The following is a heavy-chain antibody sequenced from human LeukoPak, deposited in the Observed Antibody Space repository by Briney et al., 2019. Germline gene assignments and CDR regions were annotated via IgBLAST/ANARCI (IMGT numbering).Heavy chain of an antibody. V-gene: IGHV3-53*01. CDR1: GFTASSKY. J-gene: IGHJ4*02. D-gene: IGHD1-1*01. CDR3: AKGAEFAWNEFDY. CDR2: ISSGGGT. Sequence: PGGSRRPSCVASGFTASSKYTSGGRQARGKGLGWGSVISSGGGTYYADSVEGRVTIPRDNSKHTLYLQMNCLRAVDPAVHYLAKGAEFAWNEFDYWGQGTLLTVSS.